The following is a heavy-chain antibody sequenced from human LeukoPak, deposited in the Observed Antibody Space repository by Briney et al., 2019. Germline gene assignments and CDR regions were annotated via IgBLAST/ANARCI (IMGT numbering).Heavy chain of an antibody. Sequence: GGSLRLSCAASGFTFSTYSMNWVRQAPGKGLEWVSSISSSSSYIYYADSVKGRFTISRDNAKNSLYLQMNSLRAEDTAVYYCARVLGCYDFWSGYYTSPFDYWGQGTLVTVSS. CDR2: ISSSSSYI. CDR1: GFTFSTYS. CDR3: ARVLGCYDFWSGYYTSPFDY. V-gene: IGHV3-21*01. J-gene: IGHJ4*02. D-gene: IGHD3-3*01.